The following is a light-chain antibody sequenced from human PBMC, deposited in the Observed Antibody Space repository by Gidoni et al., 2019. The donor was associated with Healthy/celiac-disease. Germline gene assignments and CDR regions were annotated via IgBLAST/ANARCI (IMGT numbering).Light chain of an antibody. CDR2: KAS. CDR1: QSISSW. Sequence: DIQMTQSPSTLSASVGDRVTITCRASQSISSWLAWYQQKPGKAPKLLIYKASSLESGVPSRFSGSGSGTEFTLTISSLQPDDLATYYCQQYNSYSWTFXQXTKVEIK. J-gene: IGKJ1*01. CDR3: QQYNSYSWT. V-gene: IGKV1-5*03.